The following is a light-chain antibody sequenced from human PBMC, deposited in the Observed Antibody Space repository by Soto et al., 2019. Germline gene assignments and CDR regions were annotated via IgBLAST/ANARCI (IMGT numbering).Light chain of an antibody. CDR2: DAS. CDR3: QQYGSSRWT. V-gene: IGKV3-20*01. CDR1: QSIRTS. Sequence: EVVLTQSPATLSLSPGERATLSCRASQSIRTSLAWYQQKPGQAPRLVIFDASNRANGVPARFGGSGSGTDFTLTISRLEPEDFAVYYCQQYGSSRWTFGQGTKVDIK. J-gene: IGKJ1*01.